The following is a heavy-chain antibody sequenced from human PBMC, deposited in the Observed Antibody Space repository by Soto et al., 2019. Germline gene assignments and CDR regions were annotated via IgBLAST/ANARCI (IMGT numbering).Heavy chain of an antibody. J-gene: IGHJ4*02. CDR2: FWYDGINK. D-gene: IGHD4-4*01. V-gene: IGHV3-33*01. Sequence: QVQLVESGGGVVQPGRSLRLSCAASGFNFSTSGMHWVCQAPGKGLEWVALFWYDGINKNFADSVKGRFTISRDNSKNTLYLHMNSLRAEDTGVYYCAREVTTAIFDYWGQGTLVTVSS. CDR3: AREVTTAIFDY. CDR1: GFNFSTSG.